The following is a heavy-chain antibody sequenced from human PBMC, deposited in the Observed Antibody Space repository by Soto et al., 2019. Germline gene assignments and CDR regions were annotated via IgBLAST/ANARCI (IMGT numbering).Heavy chain of an antibody. V-gene: IGHV3-74*01. CDR2: INADGGST. D-gene: IGHD3-9*01. CDR3: IKVLTRGVGVPRSYFDS. J-gene: IGHJ4*02. Sequence: PGGSLRLSCAASGFTFSNDWMHWVRQAPGKGLEWVSRINADGGSTHYADSVRGRFTISRDNAKNTLFLQLNSLRVEDTAIYYCIKVLTRGVGVPRSYFDSWGQGTLVTVSS. CDR1: GFTFSNDW.